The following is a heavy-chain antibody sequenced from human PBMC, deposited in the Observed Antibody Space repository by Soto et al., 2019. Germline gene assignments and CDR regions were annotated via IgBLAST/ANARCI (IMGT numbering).Heavy chain of an antibody. D-gene: IGHD3-22*01. V-gene: IGHV3-21*01. CDR1: ELPFSSYG. CDR2: ISSSTSLR. J-gene: IGHJ4*02. Sequence: PGGSLRLSCAASELPFSSYGMNWVRQAPGKGLEWVSAISSSTSLRHYEDQVKGRFTISTDNDKISLYLQMSSLRAEDTAMYYCASGYYDRFGFYCDSWGQRTLVTVAS. CDR3: ASGYYDRFGFYCDS.